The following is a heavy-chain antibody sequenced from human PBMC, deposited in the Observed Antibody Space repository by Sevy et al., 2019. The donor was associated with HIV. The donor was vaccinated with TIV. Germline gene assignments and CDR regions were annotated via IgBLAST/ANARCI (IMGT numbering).Heavy chain of an antibody. J-gene: IGHJ4*02. CDR1: GFTFDDYA. D-gene: IGHD2-2*02. CDR3: AKDMQEKGAYCSSTSCYTGPDY. V-gene: IGHV3-9*01. CDR2: ISWNSGSI. Sequence: GGSLRLSCAASGFTFDDYAMHWVRQAPGKGLEWVSGISWNSGSIGYADSVKGRFTISRDNAKNSLYLQMNGLRAEDTALYYCAKDMQEKGAYCSSTSCYTGPDYWGQGTLVTVSS.